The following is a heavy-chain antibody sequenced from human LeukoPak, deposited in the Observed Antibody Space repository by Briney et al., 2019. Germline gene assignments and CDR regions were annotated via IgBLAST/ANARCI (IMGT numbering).Heavy chain of an antibody. D-gene: IGHD6-13*01. V-gene: IGHV1-8*01. Sequence: GASVKVSCKASGYTFTSYDINWVRQATGQGLEWMGWMNPNSGNTGYAQKFQGRVTMTRNTAISTAYMELSSLRAEDTAVYYCARGLSSWSDDAFDIWGQGTMVTVSS. CDR1: GYTFTSYD. CDR2: MNPNSGNT. CDR3: ARGLSSWSDDAFDI. J-gene: IGHJ3*02.